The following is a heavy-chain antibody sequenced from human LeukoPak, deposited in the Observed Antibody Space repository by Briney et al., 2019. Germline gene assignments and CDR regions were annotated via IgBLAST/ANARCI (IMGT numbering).Heavy chain of an antibody. Sequence: GGSLRLSCTASGFTFSSYAMSWVRQAPGKGLEWVSGVSGSGGSTYYADSVKGRFTIFRDNSKNTLYLQMNSLRAEDTAVYHCANGWSPDYWGRGTLVTVSS. CDR3: ANGWSPDY. V-gene: IGHV3-23*01. D-gene: IGHD2-15*01. CDR2: VSGSGGST. J-gene: IGHJ4*02. CDR1: GFTFSSYA.